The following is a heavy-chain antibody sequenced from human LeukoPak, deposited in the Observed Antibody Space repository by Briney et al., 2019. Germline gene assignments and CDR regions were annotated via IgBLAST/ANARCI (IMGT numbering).Heavy chain of an antibody. J-gene: IGHJ6*02. CDR1: GGSISSYY. V-gene: IGHV4-4*07. Sequence: SETLSLTCTVSGGSISSYYWSWIRQPAGKGLEWIGRIYTSGSTNHNPSLKSRVTMSVDTSKNQFSLKLSSVTAADTAVYYCARDSYGDYYYYYGKDVWGQGTTVTVSS. CDR2: IYTSGST. D-gene: IGHD4-17*01. CDR3: ARDSYGDYYYYYGKDV.